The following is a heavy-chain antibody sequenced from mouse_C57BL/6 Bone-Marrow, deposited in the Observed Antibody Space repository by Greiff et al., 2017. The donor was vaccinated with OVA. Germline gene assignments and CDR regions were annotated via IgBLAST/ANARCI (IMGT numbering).Heavy chain of an antibody. Sequence: VQLQQSGAELAKPGASVKLSCKASGYTFTSYWMHWVNQRPGQGLEWIGYINPSSGYTKYNQKFKDKATLTADKSSSTAYMQLSSLTYEDSAVYYCARSSTTVVATDYYAMDYWGQGTSVTVSS. V-gene: IGHV1-7*01. CDR2: INPSSGYT. CDR3: ARSSTTVVATDYYAMDY. CDR1: GYTFTSYW. J-gene: IGHJ4*01. D-gene: IGHD1-1*01.